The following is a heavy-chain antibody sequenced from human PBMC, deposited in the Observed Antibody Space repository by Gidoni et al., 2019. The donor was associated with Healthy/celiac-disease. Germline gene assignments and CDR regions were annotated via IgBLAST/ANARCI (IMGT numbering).Heavy chain of an antibody. V-gene: IGHV3-48*03. CDR1: GFTFSSYE. J-gene: IGHJ5*02. CDR2: ISSSGSTI. Sequence: EVQLVESGGGLVQPGGSLRLSCAASGFTFSSYEMNWVRQAPGKGLEWVSYISSSGSTIYYADSVKGRFTISRDNAKNSLYLQMNSLRAEDTAVYYCARDKGYNWNTGNWFDPWGQGTLVTVSS. CDR3: ARDKGYNWNTGNWFDP. D-gene: IGHD1-20*01.